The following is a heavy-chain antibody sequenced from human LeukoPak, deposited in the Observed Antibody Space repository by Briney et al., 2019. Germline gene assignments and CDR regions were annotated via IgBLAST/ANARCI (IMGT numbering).Heavy chain of an antibody. Sequence: GGSLRLSCAASGFTFSSYAMSWVRQAPGKGLEWVSAISGSGGSTYYADSVKGRFTISRDNSKNTLYLQMNSLRAEDTAVYYRSKDHSGEKKPHGIDYWGQGTLVTVSS. J-gene: IGHJ4*02. D-gene: IGHD3-10*01. CDR1: GFTFSSYA. CDR3: SKDHSGEKKPHGIDY. CDR2: ISGSGGST. V-gene: IGHV3-23*01.